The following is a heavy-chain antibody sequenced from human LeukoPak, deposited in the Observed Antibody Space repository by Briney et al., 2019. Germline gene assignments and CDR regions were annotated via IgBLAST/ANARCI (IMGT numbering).Heavy chain of an antibody. J-gene: IGHJ3*02. CDR2: IYYSGST. Sequence: PSETLSLTCTVSGGSISSSSYYWGWIRQPPGTGLEWIGYIYYSGSTNYNPSLKSRVTISVDTSKNQFSLKLSSVTAADTAVYYCARLIAVAERNGAFDIWGQGTMVTVSS. CDR3: ARLIAVAERNGAFDI. V-gene: IGHV4-61*05. D-gene: IGHD6-19*01. CDR1: GGSISSSSYY.